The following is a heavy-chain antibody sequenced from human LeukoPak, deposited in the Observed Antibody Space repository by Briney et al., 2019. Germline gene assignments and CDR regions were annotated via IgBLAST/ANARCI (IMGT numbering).Heavy chain of an antibody. CDR3: ARGFSSGWFDY. CDR2: TYYRARWYN. Sequence: SQTLSLTCAISGDSVSSTNGVAWNWIRQSPSRGLEWLGRTYYRARWYNDYAESVKSRITVNPDTSKNQFSLQLNSVTPEDTAVYYCARGFSSGWFDYWGQGTLVTVSS. V-gene: IGHV6-1*01. CDR1: GDSVSSTNGVA. D-gene: IGHD6-19*01. J-gene: IGHJ4*02.